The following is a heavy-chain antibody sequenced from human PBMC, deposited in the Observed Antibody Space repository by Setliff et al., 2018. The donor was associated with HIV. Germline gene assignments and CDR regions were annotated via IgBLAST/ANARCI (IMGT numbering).Heavy chain of an antibody. V-gene: IGHV4-59*08. CDR3: ASHLPPYSGNFDY. Sequence: PSETLSLTCSVSGASIRGHYWSWIRQSPGKGLEWIGNIYYSGNTYYNPSLKSRVTISVDTSKNQISLKLSSVTAADTAVYYCASHLPPYSGNFDYWGHGTLVTVSS. J-gene: IGHJ4*01. CDR2: IYYSGNT. D-gene: IGHD1-26*01. CDR1: GASIRGHY.